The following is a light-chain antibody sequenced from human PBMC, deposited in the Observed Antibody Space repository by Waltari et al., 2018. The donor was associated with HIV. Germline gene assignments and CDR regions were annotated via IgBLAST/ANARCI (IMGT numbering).Light chain of an antibody. CDR2: DNH. J-gene: IGLJ2*01. CDR3: GTWDTSLNAGV. V-gene: IGLV1-51*01. CDR1: TSNIGNNF. Sequence: QSVLTQPPAVSAAPGPKVAIPCSGTTSNIGNNFVCWYQKLQGTAPKLLIFDNHKRPSGVSDRFSASKSGTSATLAITGLHTGDEAEYYCGTWDTSLNAGVFGGGTKVSVL.